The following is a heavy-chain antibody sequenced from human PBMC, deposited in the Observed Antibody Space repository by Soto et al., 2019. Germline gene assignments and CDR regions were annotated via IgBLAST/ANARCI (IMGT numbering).Heavy chain of an antibody. CDR1: GFTCSDYY. Sequence: QVQLVESGGNLVKPGESLRLSCAASGFTCSDYYISWIRQAPGSGLELVSYISSSGSDTYYADSVKGRFTLSSDNAKRSLHLQMNRPSVEETAAYYCAREVTMLRGVIQEAFWGQGTLVTVSS. J-gene: IGHJ4*02. CDR2: ISSSGSDT. CDR3: AREVTMLRGVIQEAF. V-gene: IGHV3-11*01. D-gene: IGHD3-10*01.